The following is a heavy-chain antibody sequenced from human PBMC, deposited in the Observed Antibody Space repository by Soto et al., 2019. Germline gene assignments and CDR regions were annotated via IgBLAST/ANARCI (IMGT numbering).Heavy chain of an antibody. CDR2: ISGSGGST. CDR1: GFTFSSYA. J-gene: IGHJ4*02. D-gene: IGHD6-6*01. CDR3: AKGLSRPGDFDY. V-gene: IGHV3-23*01. Sequence: EVQLLESGGGLVQPGGSLRLSCAASGFTFSSYAMSWVRQAPGQGLEWVSAISGSGGSTYYADSVKGRFTISRDNSKNTLYLQMNSLRAEDTAVYYCAKGLSRPGDFDYWGQGTMVTVSS.